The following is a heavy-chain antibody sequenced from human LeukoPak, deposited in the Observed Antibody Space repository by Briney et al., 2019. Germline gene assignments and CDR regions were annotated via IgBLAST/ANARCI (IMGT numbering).Heavy chain of an antibody. J-gene: IGHJ4*02. Sequence: PGGSLRLSCAASGFKFREYWTSCVRQAPGKGLRWVAHIKEDRSEIYYLDSVKGRFTIARDDAKNSLYLHMNSLRAEDTALYYCVRAGWELDYWGQGTPVTVSS. CDR3: VRAGWELDY. D-gene: IGHD6-19*01. CDR1: GFKFREYW. CDR2: IKEDRSEI. V-gene: IGHV3-7*01.